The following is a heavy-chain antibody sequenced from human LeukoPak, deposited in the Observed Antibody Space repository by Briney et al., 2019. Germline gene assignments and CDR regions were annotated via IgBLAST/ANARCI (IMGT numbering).Heavy chain of an antibody. CDR1: GYILTELS. D-gene: IGHD4-17*01. V-gene: IGHV1-24*01. Sequence: ASVKVSCKVSGYILTELSMHWVRQAPGKGLEWMGGFDPEDGETIYAQKFQGRVTMTEDTSTDTAYMELSSLRSEDTAVYYCATDQPRRYGDYASRWGQGTLVTVSS. CDR3: ATDQPRRYGDYASR. CDR2: FDPEDGET. J-gene: IGHJ4*02.